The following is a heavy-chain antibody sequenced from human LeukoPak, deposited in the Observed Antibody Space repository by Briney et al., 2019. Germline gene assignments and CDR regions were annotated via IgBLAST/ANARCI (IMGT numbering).Heavy chain of an antibody. J-gene: IGHJ6*02. CDR3: ARDSDIVVVPAAISAEYYGMDV. V-gene: IGHV1-69*13. CDR1: GGTFSSYA. CDR2: IIPIFGTA. D-gene: IGHD2-2*02. Sequence: SVKVSCKASGGTFSSYAISWVRQAPGQGLEWMGGIIPIFGTANYAQKFQGRVTITADESTSTAYMELSSLRSEDTAVYYCARDSDIVVVPAAISAEYYGMDVWGQGTAVTVSS.